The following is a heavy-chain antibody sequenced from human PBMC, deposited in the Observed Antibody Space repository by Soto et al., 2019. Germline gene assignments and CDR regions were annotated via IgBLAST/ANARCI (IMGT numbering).Heavy chain of an antibody. CDR3: ARDGGPGGWNPNWFDP. V-gene: IGHV4-4*07. Sequence: QVQLQESGPGLVKPSEPLSLICNVSGASVTTKYWNWIRQPAGKVLEWLGRIYVSGATSYNPALKSRLTMSVDPSKNQLSLRLKSVTAADTAVYYCARDGGPGGWNPNWFDPWGQGILVTVSS. CDR2: IYVSGAT. CDR1: GASVTTKY. J-gene: IGHJ5*02. D-gene: IGHD1-1*01.